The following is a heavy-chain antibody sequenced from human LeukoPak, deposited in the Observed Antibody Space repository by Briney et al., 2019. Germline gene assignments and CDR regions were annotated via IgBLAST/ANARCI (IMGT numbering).Heavy chain of an antibody. CDR1: GFTFSDYY. CDR3: ARSSSWYTNWFDP. D-gene: IGHD6-13*01. CDR2: ISSSGSPI. V-gene: IGHV3-11*01. J-gene: IGHJ5*02. Sequence: PGGSLRLSCAASGFTFSDYYMSWIRQAPGKGLGWVAYISSSGSPIYYADSVKGRFTISRDNAKNSLYLQMNSLRAEDTAVYYCARSSSWYTNWFDPWGQGTLVTVSS.